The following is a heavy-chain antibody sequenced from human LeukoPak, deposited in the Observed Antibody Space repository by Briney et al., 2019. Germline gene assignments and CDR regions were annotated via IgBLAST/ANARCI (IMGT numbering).Heavy chain of an antibody. CDR2: IIPIFGTA. CDR1: GGTFSSYA. D-gene: IGHD5-18*01. J-gene: IGHJ4*02. CDR3: AISIEVDTAMAETGYYFDY. V-gene: IGHV1-69*05. Sequence: GASVKVSCEASGGTFSSYAISWVRQAPEQGLEWMGRIIPIFGTANYAQKFQGRVTITTDESTSTAYMELSSLRSEDTAVYYCAISIEVDTAMAETGYYFDYWGQGTLVTVSS.